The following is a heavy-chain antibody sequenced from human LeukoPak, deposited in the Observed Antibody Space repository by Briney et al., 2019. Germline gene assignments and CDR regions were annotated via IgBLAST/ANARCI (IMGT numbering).Heavy chain of an antibody. D-gene: IGHD3-9*01. CDR3: AKDILTGYPSSLTFDY. Sequence: GGSLRLSCAASGFTFSSYSMNWVRQAPGKGLEWVSAISGSGGSTYYADSVKGRFTISRDNSKNTLYLQMNSLRAEDTAVYYCAKDILTGYPSSLTFDYWGQGTLVTVSS. J-gene: IGHJ4*02. V-gene: IGHV3-23*01. CDR2: ISGSGGST. CDR1: GFTFSSYS.